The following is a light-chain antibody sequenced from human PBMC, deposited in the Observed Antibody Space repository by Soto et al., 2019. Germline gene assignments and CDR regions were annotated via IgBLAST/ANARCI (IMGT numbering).Light chain of an antibody. CDR3: QKYNNWPPVT. J-gene: IGKJ3*01. CDR1: QSVSSY. Sequence: ETVLTQSPGTLSLSPGERATLSCRASQSVSSYLAWYQQKPGQAPRLLIYDASNRATGIPARFSGSGSGTEFTLTISRLQSEDFAVYYCQKYNNWPPVTFGPGTKVDIK. CDR2: DAS. V-gene: IGKV3D-15*01.